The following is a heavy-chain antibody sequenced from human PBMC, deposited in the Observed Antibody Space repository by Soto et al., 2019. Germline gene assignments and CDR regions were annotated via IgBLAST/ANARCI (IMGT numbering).Heavy chain of an antibody. Sequence: TLSLTCTFSASSINSYFWSWIRQSAGKGLEWVGRIYPNGNTNFNPSLRRRMTMSVDMSSNQFSLKLTSMTAADTAVYFRARVNHGVCLDYWGKGIQVTF. CDR1: ASSINSYF. CDR2: IYPNGNT. D-gene: IGHD2-8*01. J-gene: IGHJ4*02. V-gene: IGHV4-4*07. CDR3: ARVNHGVCLDY.